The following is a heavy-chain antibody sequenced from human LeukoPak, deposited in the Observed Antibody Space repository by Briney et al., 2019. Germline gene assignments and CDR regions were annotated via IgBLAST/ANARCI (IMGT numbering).Heavy chain of an antibody. V-gene: IGHV1-69*05. Sequence: SVKVSCTASGGTFSSYAISWVRQAPGQGLEWMGGIIPIFGTANYAQKFQGRVTITTDESTSTAYMELSSLRSEDTAVYYCARATYYDSSGYFFDYWGQGTLVTVSS. J-gene: IGHJ4*02. CDR1: GGTFSSYA. CDR2: IIPIFGTA. D-gene: IGHD3-22*01. CDR3: ARATYYDSSGYFFDY.